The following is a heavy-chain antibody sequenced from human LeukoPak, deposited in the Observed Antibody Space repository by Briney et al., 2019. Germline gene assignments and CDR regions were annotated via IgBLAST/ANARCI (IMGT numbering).Heavy chain of an antibody. Sequence: GGSLRLSCAASGFTFSTYAMSWVRQAPGKGLEWVSSISDSGGTTYSADSVKGRFTISRDNAKNSLYLQMNSLRAEDTAVYYCARDKGLAYYYDSSGYYYVFDYWGQGTLVTVSS. CDR1: GFTFSTYA. CDR2: ISDSGGTT. D-gene: IGHD3-22*01. J-gene: IGHJ4*02. CDR3: ARDKGLAYYYDSSGYYYVFDY. V-gene: IGHV3-23*01.